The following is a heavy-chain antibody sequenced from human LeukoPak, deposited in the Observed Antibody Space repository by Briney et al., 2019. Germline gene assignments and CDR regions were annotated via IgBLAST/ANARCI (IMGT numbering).Heavy chain of an antibody. CDR1: GFTFSSYW. D-gene: IGHD6-19*01. Sequence: PGGSLRLSCAASGFTFSSYWMHWVRQSPGPGLVWVSHINSDGSITNYADSVRGRFTISRDNAKNTLYLQMNSLRAEDTAVYYCVSAVAPAYWGQGTLVTVSS. CDR2: INSDGSIT. CDR3: VSAVAPAY. V-gene: IGHV3-74*01. J-gene: IGHJ4*02.